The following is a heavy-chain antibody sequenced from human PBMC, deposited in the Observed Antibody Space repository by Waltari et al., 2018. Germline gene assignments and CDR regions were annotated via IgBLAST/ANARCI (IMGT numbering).Heavy chain of an antibody. D-gene: IGHD2-2*02. V-gene: IGHV3-7*01. CDR2: IKQDGSEK. CDR1: GFTFSSYW. CDR3: ARVGHELLYQDYYYGMDV. Sequence: EVQLVESGGGLVQPGGSLRLSCAASGFTFSSYWMDWVRQVPGEGMEWVANIKQDGSEKYYVDSVKGRFTISRDNAKNSLYLKMNSLRAEDTAVYYCARVGHELLYQDYYYGMDVWGQGTTVTVSS. J-gene: IGHJ6*02.